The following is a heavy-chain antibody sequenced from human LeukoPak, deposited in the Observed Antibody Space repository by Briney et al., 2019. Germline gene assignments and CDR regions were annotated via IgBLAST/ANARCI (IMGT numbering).Heavy chain of an antibody. CDR2: INWDGGST. Sequence: GGSLRLSCAASGFTFHDYGMSWVRQAPGKGLEWVAGINWDGGSTDYADSVKGRFTISRDNAKNSLYLQMNSLRAEDTALYYCARGYCSSTSCNYDYYYGMDVWGQGTTVTVSS. D-gene: IGHD2-2*01. CDR1: GFTFHDYG. J-gene: IGHJ6*02. CDR3: ARGYCSSTSCNYDYYYGMDV. V-gene: IGHV3-20*04.